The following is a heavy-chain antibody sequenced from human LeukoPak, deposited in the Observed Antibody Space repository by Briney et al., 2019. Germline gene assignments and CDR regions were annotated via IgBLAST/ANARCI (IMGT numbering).Heavy chain of an antibody. CDR1: GGSISSYY. J-gene: IGHJ4*02. CDR2: IYYSGST. D-gene: IGHD5-24*01. V-gene: IGHV4-59*01. Sequence: PSGTLSLTCTVSGGSISSYYWSWIRQPPGKGLEWIGYIYYSGSTNYNPSLKSRVTISVDTSKNQFSLKLHSVTAADTAVYYCARVRRDGYSLGYFDYWGQGTLVTVSS. CDR3: ARVRRDGYSLGYFDY.